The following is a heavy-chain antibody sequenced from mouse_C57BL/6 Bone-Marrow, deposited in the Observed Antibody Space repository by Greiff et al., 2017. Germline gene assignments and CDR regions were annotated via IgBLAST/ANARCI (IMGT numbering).Heavy chain of an antibody. CDR1: GYTFTSYW. CDR2: IDPSDSYT. D-gene: IGHD1-1*01. Sequence: QVPLKQPGAELVMPGASVKLSCKASGYTFTSYWMHWVKQRPGQGLEWIGEIDPSDSYTTYNQKFKGKSTLTVDKSSSTAYMQLSSLTSEDSAVYYCARGTTVAAYWGQGTLVTVSA. J-gene: IGHJ3*01. V-gene: IGHV1-69*01. CDR3: ARGTTVAAY.